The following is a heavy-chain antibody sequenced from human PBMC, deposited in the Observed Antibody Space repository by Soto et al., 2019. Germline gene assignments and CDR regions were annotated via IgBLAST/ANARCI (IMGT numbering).Heavy chain of an antibody. J-gene: IGHJ5*01. Sequence: SQTLALTGAISGESGSTNSATWDWIRQSPSRGLEWLGRTDYRSKWYNDYAVSVEGRITINPDTSNNQVSLQLNSVTPDDTALYYCESLIGHSWLASWGQGTPVPVSS. D-gene: IGHD2-8*01. CDR1: GESGSTNSAT. V-gene: IGHV6-1*01. CDR3: ESLIGHSWLAS. CDR2: TDYRSKWYN.